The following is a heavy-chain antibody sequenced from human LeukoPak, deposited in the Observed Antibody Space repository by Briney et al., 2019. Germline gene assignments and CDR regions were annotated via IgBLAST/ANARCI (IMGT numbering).Heavy chain of an antibody. D-gene: IGHD1-14*01. CDR2: IYYSGST. CDR1: GGSISSSSYY. J-gene: IGHJ4*02. Sequence: SETLSLTCTVSGGSISSSSYYWSWIRQPPGKGLEWIGYIYYSGSTNYNPSLKSRVTISVDTSKNQFSLKLSSVTAADTAVYYCARRGRSKTGGWYFDYWGQGTLVTVSS. V-gene: IGHV4-61*05. CDR3: ARRGRSKTGGWYFDY.